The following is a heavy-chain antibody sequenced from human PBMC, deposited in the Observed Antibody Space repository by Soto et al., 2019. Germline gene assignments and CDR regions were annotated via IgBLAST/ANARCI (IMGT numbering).Heavy chain of an antibody. CDR1: GFTIRNYW. CDR3: ARDSPLVRGVGFDY. J-gene: IGHJ4*02. V-gene: IGHV3-74*01. CDR2: INGDART. Sequence: EVQLVESGGGLVQPGGSLRLSCAASGFTIRNYWMHWVRQVPGKGLVWLSRINGDARTNYADSVKGRCTISSDNAKTTLYLQMNTLSVEDTAVFYCARDSPLVRGVGFDYWGPGTLVTVSS. D-gene: IGHD3-10*01.